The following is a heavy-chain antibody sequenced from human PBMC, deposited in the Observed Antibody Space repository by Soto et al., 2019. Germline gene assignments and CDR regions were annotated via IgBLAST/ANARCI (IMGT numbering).Heavy chain of an antibody. CDR1: GYTFTSYG. V-gene: IGHV1-18*04. CDR3: ARDVLLWFGETQDGAYGMDV. Sequence: GASVKVSCKASGYTFTSYGISWVRQAPGQGLEWMGWISAYNGNTNYAQKLQGRVTMTTDTSTSTAYMELRSLRSDDTAVYYCARDVLLWFGETQDGAYGMDVWGQGTTVTVSS. J-gene: IGHJ6*02. D-gene: IGHD3-10*01. CDR2: ISAYNGNT.